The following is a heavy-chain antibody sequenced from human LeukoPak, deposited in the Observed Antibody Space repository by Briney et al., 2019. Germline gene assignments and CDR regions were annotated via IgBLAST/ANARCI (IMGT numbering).Heavy chain of an antibody. CDR3: AKDREFCTSTTCFYDY. V-gene: IGHV3-23*01. Sequence: GGSLRLSCAASGFIFSSFAMSWVRQAPGKGLEWVAAISASGGTTYYADSVRGRFTISRDNSKSTLTLHMNSLRAGDTAVFYCAKDREFCTSTTCFYDYWGQGTLVTVSS. D-gene: IGHD2-2*01. CDR1: GFIFSSFA. CDR2: ISASGGTT. J-gene: IGHJ4*02.